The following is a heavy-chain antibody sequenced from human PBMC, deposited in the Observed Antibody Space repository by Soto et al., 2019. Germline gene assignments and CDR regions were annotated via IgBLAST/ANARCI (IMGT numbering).Heavy chain of an antibody. V-gene: IGHV1-3*01. J-gene: IGHJ3*02. CDR2: INAGNGNT. CDR3: ARDYDYIWGSYRFTAFDI. CDR1: GYTFTSYA. D-gene: IGHD3-16*02. Sequence: GASVKVSCKASGYTFTSYAMHWVRQAPGQRLEWMGWINAGNGNTKYSQKFQGRVTITRDTSASTAYMELSSLRSEDTAVYYCARDYDYIWGSYRFTAFDIWGQGTMVTVSS.